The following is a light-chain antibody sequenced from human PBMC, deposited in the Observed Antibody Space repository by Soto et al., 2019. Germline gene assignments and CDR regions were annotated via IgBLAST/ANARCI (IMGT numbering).Light chain of an antibody. CDR1: NSDVGGHSY. J-gene: IGLJ1*01. CDR3: ASYTSSRTLV. Sequence: QSVLTQPASVSGSPGQSITFSCTGTNSDVGGHSYVSWYQQRPGKAPRLMIYEVTKRPSGISNRFSASKSGNTASLTISGLQAEDEADYYCASYTSSRTLVFGTGTKVTVL. V-gene: IGLV2-14*01. CDR2: EVT.